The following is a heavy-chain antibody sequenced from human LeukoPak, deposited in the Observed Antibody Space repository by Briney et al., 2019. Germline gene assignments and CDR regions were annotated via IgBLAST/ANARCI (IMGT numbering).Heavy chain of an antibody. CDR3: AKDPYDYGDYVPDY. CDR1: GFTFSSYG. Sequence: GRSLRLSCAASGFTFSSYGMHWVRQAPGTGLERVAVISYDGSNKYYADSVKGRFTISRDNSKNTLYLQMNSLRAEDTAVYYCAKDPYDYGDYVPDYWGQGTLVTVSS. D-gene: IGHD4-17*01. J-gene: IGHJ4*02. V-gene: IGHV3-30*18. CDR2: ISYDGSNK.